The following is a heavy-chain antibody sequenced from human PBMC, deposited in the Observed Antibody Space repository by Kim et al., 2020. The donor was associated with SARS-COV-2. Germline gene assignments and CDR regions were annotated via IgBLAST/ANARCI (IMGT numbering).Heavy chain of an antibody. CDR2: IYSSGST. CDR1: GGSISSSSYY. D-gene: IGHD2-15*01. V-gene: IGHV4-39*07. CDR3: VIGYCSSGSCYNNWYFDL. Sequence: SETLSLTCIVSGGSISSSSYYWGWIRQPPGKGLEWLGSIYSSGSTYYNPSLKSRVTISVDTSKNQFSLKLSSVTAADTAVYYCVIGYCSSGSCYNNWYFDLWGRGTLVTVSS. J-gene: IGHJ2*01.